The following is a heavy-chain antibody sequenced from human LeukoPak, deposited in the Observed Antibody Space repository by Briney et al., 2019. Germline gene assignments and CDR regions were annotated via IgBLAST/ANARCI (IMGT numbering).Heavy chain of an antibody. D-gene: IGHD3-16*01. J-gene: IGHJ4*02. Sequence: SETLSLTCAVSGYSISSGYYWGWIRQPPGKGLEWIGSIYHSGSTYYNPSLKSRVTISVDTSKNQFSLKLSSVTAADTAVYYCARLRAYFDYWGQGTLVTVSS. CDR2: IYHSGST. V-gene: IGHV4-38-2*01. CDR3: ARLRAYFDY. CDR1: GYSISSGYY.